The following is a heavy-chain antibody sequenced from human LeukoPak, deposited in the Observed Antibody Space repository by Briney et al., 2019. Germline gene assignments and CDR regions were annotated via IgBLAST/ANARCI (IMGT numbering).Heavy chain of an antibody. CDR3: AKEMTTVVTDHAFDI. CDR1: GFTFGSYG. CDR2: IWYDGSNK. J-gene: IGHJ3*02. V-gene: IGHV3-33*06. Sequence: HPGRSLRLSCAASGFTFGSYGMHWVRQAPGKGLEWVAVIWYDGSNKYYADSMKGRFTISRDNSKNTLYLQMNSLRAEDTAVYYCAKEMTTVVTDHAFDIWGQGTMVTVSS. D-gene: IGHD4-23*01.